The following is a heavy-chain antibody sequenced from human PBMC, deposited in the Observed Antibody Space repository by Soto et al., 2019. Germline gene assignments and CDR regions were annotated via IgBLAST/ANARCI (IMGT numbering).Heavy chain of an antibody. CDR3: ARDLNRLTAHAPTYYYYGMDV. V-gene: IGHV1-2*04. CDR2: INPNSGGT. D-gene: IGHD6-25*01. J-gene: IGHJ6*02. CDR1: GYTFTGYY. Sequence: ASVKVSCKASGYTFTGYYMHWVRQAPGQGLEWMGWINPNSGGTNYAQKFQGWVTMTRGTSISTAYMELSRLRSDDTAVYYCARDLNRLTAHAPTYYYYGMDVWGQGTTVTVSS.